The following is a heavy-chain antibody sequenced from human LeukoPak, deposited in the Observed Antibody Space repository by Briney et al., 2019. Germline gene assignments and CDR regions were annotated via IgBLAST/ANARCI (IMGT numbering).Heavy chain of an antibody. Sequence: PSETLSLTCAVYGGSFSGYYWSWIRQPPGKGLEWIGEINHSGSTNYNPSLKSRVTISVDTSKNQFSLKLSSVTAADTAVYYCARRGLDGLDCWGQGTLVTVSS. D-gene: IGHD6-19*01. CDR2: INHSGST. V-gene: IGHV4-34*01. J-gene: IGHJ4*02. CDR3: ARRGLDGLDC. CDR1: GGSFSGYY.